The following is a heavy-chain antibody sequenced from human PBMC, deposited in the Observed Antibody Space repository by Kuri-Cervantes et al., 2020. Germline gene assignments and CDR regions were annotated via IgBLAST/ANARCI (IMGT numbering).Heavy chain of an antibody. V-gene: IGHV2-5*08. CDR3: AHSPYCSGGSCYFTD. D-gene: IGHD2-15*01. CDR1: GASVSGGSYY. J-gene: IGHJ2*01. Sequence: LRLSCSVSGASVSGGSYYWSWIRQPPGKGLEWLALIYWDDDKRYGPSLKSRLTITKDTSKNQVVLTMTNMDPVDTATYYCAHSPYCSGGSCYFTDWGRGTLVTVSS. CDR2: IYWDDDK.